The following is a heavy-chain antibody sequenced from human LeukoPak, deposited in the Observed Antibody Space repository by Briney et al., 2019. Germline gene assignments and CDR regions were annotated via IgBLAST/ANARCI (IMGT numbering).Heavy chain of an antibody. J-gene: IGHJ5*02. CDR3: ARGRGYCSGGSCINWIDP. CDR1: GGSFSGYY. Sequence: SETLSLTCAVYGGSFSGYYWSWIRQPPGKGLEWIGEMNHSGSTNYNPSLKSRVTISVDTSKNQFSLNLRSVTAADTAVYYCARGRGYCSGGSCINWIDPWGQGTLVTV. CDR2: MNHSGST. D-gene: IGHD2-15*01. V-gene: IGHV4-34*01.